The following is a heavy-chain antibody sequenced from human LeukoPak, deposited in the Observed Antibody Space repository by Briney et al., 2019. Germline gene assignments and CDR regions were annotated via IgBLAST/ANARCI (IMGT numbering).Heavy chain of an antibody. CDR2: IYSGGST. J-gene: IGHJ6*02. CDR1: GFTVSSNY. V-gene: IGHV3-66*02. CDR3: ARDRLVTAIRYYYYGMDV. Sequence: GGSLGLSCAASGFTVSSNYMSWVRQAPGKGLEWVSVIYSGGSTYYADSVKGRFTISRDNSKNTLYLQMNSLRAEDTAVYYCARDRLVTAIRYYYYGMDVWGQGTTVTVSS. D-gene: IGHD2-21*02.